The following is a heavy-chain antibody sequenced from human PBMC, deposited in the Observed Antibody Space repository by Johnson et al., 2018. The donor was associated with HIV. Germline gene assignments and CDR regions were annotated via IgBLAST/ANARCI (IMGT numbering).Heavy chain of an antibody. J-gene: IGHJ3*02. D-gene: IGHD2/OR15-2a*01. CDR1: GFRFSSYA. CDR2: IYYDGSIK. V-gene: IGHV3-30*04. Sequence: QVQLVESGGGVVQPGRSLRLSCVASGFRFSSYAVHWVRQAPVKGLEWVAVIYYDGSIKFYADSVKGRFTVSRDISKNTLYLQINGLSAEDTAVYYCVFFYASFDIWGQGTMVTVSS. CDR3: VFFYASFDI.